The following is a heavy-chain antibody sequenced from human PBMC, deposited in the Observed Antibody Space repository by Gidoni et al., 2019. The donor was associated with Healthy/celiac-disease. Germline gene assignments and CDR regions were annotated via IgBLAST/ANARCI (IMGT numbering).Heavy chain of an antibody. CDR3: ARDQGLLWFGELSSGMDV. Sequence: EVQLVESGEGLVERGGSLRLSCAAAGCTCSSDWMSWVRQAPGKGLEWVANIKQDGSAKSYVDSVKGRFTISRANAKNPLSLPLNSLRAEDTAVYYCARDQGLLWFGELSSGMDVWGQVTTVTVSS. CDR1: GCTCSSDW. CDR2: IKQDGSAK. V-gene: IGHV3-7*01. J-gene: IGHJ6*02. D-gene: IGHD3-10*01.